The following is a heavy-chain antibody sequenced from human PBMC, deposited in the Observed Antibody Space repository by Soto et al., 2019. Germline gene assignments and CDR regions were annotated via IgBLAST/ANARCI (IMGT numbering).Heavy chain of an antibody. Sequence: QVQLVQSGAEVKKPGASVKVSCKASGYTFTSYYMNWVRQATGQGLEWMGWMNPNSGNTGDAQKFQGRVTMTRNTPIITGYMEMISLKSEDTAVYYCSRVIPVPTGYWGQGTLVTGSS. D-gene: IGHD4-17*01. CDR2: MNPNSGNT. CDR1: GYTFTSYY. V-gene: IGHV1-8*01. CDR3: SRVIPVPTGY. J-gene: IGHJ4*02.